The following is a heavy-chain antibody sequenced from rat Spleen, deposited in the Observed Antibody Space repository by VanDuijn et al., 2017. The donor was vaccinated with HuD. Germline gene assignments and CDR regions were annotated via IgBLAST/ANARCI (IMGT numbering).Heavy chain of an antibody. CDR3: GQAPGAFDY. D-gene: IGHD1-4*01. V-gene: IGHV5-25*01. CDR2: ISPSGGST. Sequence: EVQLVESGGGLVQPGRSLKLSCAASGFTFSNYDMAWVRQAPTKGLEWVASISPSGGSTYYRDSVKGRFTVSRDNAKSTLYLQMDSLRSEDTATYYCGQAPGAFDYWGQGVMVTVSS. J-gene: IGHJ2*01. CDR1: GFTFSNYD.